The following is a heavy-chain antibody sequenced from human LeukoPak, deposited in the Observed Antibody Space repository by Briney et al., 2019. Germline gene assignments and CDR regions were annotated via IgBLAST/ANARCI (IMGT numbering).Heavy chain of an antibody. J-gene: IGHJ4*02. CDR3: ARAIDYYGSGSYQGLDY. Sequence: PGGSLRLSCAASGFTFSSYEMNWVRRAPGKGMEWVSYISSSGSTIYYASSVKGRFTISRDNAKNSLYLQMNSLRAEDTAVYYCARAIDYYGSGSYQGLDYWGQGTLVTVSS. CDR2: ISSSGSTI. D-gene: IGHD3-10*01. CDR1: GFTFSSYE. V-gene: IGHV3-48*03.